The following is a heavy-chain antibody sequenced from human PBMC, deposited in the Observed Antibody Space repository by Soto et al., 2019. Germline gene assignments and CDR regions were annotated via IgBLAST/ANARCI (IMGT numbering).Heavy chain of an antibody. CDR1: GFTVSSNY. CDR2: IYSGGST. J-gene: IGHJ3*02. D-gene: IGHD2-15*01. Sequence: GGSLRLSCAASGFTVSSNYMSWVRQAPGKGLEWVSVIYSGGSTYYADSVKGRFTISRHNSKNTSYLQMNSLRAEDTAVYYCARESSFPEGYCSGGSCYSPHHDAFDIWGQGTMVTVSS. V-gene: IGHV3-53*04. CDR3: ARESSFPEGYCSGGSCYSPHHDAFDI.